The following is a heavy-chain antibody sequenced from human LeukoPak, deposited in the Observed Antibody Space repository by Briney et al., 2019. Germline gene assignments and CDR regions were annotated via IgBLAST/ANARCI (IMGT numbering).Heavy chain of an antibody. CDR2: INPSGGST. D-gene: IGHD6-25*01. Sequence: ASVKVSCKASGYTFTSYYMHWVRQAPGQGLEWMGIINPSGGSTSYAQKFQGRVTFTGDTSTRTAYMEVSSLTSEDTAVYYCARAPSPYSYDSSAYYSDYWGQGTLVTVSS. J-gene: IGHJ4*02. V-gene: IGHV1-46*01. CDR3: ARAPSPYSYDSSAYYSDY. CDR1: GYTFTSYY.